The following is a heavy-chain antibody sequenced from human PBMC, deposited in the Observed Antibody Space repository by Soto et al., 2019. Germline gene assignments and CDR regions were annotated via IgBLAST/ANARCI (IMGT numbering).Heavy chain of an antibody. J-gene: IGHJ6*02. V-gene: IGHV1-2*02. CDR2: INPNSGGT. D-gene: IGHD2-2*01. Sequence: QVPLVQSGAEVKKPGASVKVSCKASGYTFTGYYMHWVRQAPGQGLEWMGWINPNSGGTNYAQKFQGRVTMTRDTSISTAYMELSRLRSDDTAVYYCARVDIVVVPAGYYYGMDVWGQGTTVTVSS. CDR3: ARVDIVVVPAGYYYGMDV. CDR1: GYTFTGYY.